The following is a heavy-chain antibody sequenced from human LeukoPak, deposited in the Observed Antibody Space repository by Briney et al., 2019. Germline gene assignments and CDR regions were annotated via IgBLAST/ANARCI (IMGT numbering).Heavy chain of an antibody. CDR2: LNPDGTDT. D-gene: IGHD3-10*01. J-gene: IGHJ4*02. CDR3: VGAHVAAY. CDR1: GFTFSNYW. V-gene: IGHV3-74*01. Sequence: GGSLRLSCAAYGFTFSNYWMHWVRQVPGKGLVWVSHLNPDGTDTYYADSVKGRFTVSRDNARNTLYLQMNSLRAEDTAVYYCVGAHVAAYWGQGTLVTVSS.